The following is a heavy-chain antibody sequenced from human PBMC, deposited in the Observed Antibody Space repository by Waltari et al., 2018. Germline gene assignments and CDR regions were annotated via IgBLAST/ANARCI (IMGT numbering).Heavy chain of an antibody. Sequence: QVQLVQSGAEVKKPGASVKVSCKASGYTFTSYYMHWVRQAPGQGLEWMGIINPRGGSTSYAQKFQGRVTMTRDTSTSTVYMELSSLRSEDTAVYYCARNLRFLDPPDYWGQGTLVTVSS. D-gene: IGHD3-3*01. CDR2: INPRGGST. J-gene: IGHJ4*02. CDR3: ARNLRFLDPPDY. CDR1: GYTFTSYY. V-gene: IGHV1-46*01.